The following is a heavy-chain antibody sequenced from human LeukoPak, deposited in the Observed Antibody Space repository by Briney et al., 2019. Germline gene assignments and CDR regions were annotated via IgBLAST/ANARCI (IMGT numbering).Heavy chain of an antibody. D-gene: IGHD3-22*01. Sequence: SSETLSLTCTVSGGSISSYYWSWIRQPAGKGLEWIGRIYTSGSTNYNHSLKSRVTMSVDTSKNQFSLKLSSVTAADTAVYYCARTNYYYDSSGYFVYYFDYWGQGTLVTVSS. CDR1: GGSISSYY. CDR3: ARTNYYYDSSGYFVYYFDY. J-gene: IGHJ4*02. V-gene: IGHV4-4*07. CDR2: IYTSGST.